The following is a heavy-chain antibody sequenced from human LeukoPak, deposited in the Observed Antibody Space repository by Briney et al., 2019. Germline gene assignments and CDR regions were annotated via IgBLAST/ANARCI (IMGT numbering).Heavy chain of an antibody. CDR1: GGSISSYY. CDR2: IYYSGST. V-gene: IGHV4-59*01. J-gene: IGHJ6*02. Sequence: PSETLSLTCTVSGGSISSYYWSWIRQPPGKGLEWIGYIYYSGSTNYNPSLKGRVTISVDTSKNQFSLKLSSVTAADTAVYYCARAGCGWSFYGMDVWGQGTTVTVSS. CDR3: ARAGCGWSFYGMDV. D-gene: IGHD6-19*01.